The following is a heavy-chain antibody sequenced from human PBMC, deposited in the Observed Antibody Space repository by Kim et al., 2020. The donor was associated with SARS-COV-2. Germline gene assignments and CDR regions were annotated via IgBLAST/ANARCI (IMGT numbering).Heavy chain of an antibody. CDR1: GFTFSSYG. J-gene: IGHJ4*02. V-gene: IGHV3-7*01. CDR3: ARVGEYSGYDGNFDY. D-gene: IGHD5-12*01. CDR2: IKQDGSEK. Sequence: GGSLRLSCAASGFTFSSYGMSWVRQAPGKGLEWVANIKQDGSEKYHVDSVKGRFTISRDNAKNSLYLQMNSLRAEDTAVYYCARVGEYSGYDGNFDYWGQGTLVTVSS.